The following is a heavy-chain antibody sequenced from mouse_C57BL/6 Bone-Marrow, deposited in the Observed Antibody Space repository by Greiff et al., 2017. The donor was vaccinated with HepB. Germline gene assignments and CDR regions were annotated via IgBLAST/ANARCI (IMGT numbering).Heavy chain of an antibody. D-gene: IGHD3-3*01. CDR2: IDPSDSYT. CDR3: ASGDEGDC. V-gene: IGHV1-69*01. Sequence: VQLQQPGAELVLPGSSVKLSCKASVYTFPSYWRHWVKQRPGQGLEWIGEIDPSDSYTNYNQKFKGKSTLTVDKSSSTAYMQLSSLTSEDSAVYRCASGDEGDCWGEGTTLTDSP. J-gene: IGHJ2*01. CDR1: VYTFPSYW.